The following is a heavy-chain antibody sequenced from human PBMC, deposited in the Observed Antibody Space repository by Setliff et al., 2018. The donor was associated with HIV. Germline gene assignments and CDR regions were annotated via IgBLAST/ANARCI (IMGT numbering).Heavy chain of an antibody. CDR2: IYYSGST. Sequence: SETLSLTCSVSGDSISRSSFFWTWIRQHPGKGLEWIGYIYYSGSTYYNPSLKSRVTISVDTSKNQFSLRLNSVTAADTAVYYCARHKSQPYYFDYWGQGTLVTVSS. J-gene: IGHJ4*02. CDR1: GDSISRSSFF. CDR3: ARHKSQPYYFDY. V-gene: IGHV4-31*03.